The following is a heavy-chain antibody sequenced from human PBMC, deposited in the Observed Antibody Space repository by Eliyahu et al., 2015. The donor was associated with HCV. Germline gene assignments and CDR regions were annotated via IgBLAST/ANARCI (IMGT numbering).Heavy chain of an antibody. CDR1: GGXITTXY. CDR2: IHYRGST. Sequence: QVQLQESGPGLVKPSETLSLTCTXSGGXITTXYWGWXRQPPGKGLEWXGXIHYRGSTNYNPSLXSRVTISVXTSKNQFSLNLTSVTAADTAMYYCASGGGGIAVTGTGGWFDPWGQGTLVTVSS. J-gene: IGHJ5*02. D-gene: IGHD6-19*01. V-gene: IGHV4-59*01. CDR3: ASGGGGIAVTGTGGWFDP.